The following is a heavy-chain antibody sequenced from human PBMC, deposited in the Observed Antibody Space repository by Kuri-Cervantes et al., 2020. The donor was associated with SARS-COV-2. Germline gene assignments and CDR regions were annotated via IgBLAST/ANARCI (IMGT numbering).Heavy chain of an antibody. V-gene: IGHV1-69*10. CDR1: GGTFISYA. D-gene: IGHD2-21*02. J-gene: IGHJ3*02. Sequence: SVKVSCKASGGTFISYAISWVRQAPGQGLEWMGVIIPIFGIANYAQKLQGRVTITADKSTSTAYMELSSLRAEDTAVYYCARHHRGYCGGDCYSGAFDIWGQGTMVTVSS. CDR2: IIPIFGIA. CDR3: ARHHRGYCGGDCYSGAFDI.